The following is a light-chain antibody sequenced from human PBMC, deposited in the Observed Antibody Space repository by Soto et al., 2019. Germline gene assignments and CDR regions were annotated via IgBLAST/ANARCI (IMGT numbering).Light chain of an antibody. V-gene: IGKV3-11*01. Sequence: EIVLPQSPATLSLSPGARATLSCRASQSVSSYLAWYQQKPGQAPRLLIYDASNRATGIPARFSGIGSGTDFTLTISSLEPEDFAVHYWQQRSYWSPYTFGHGTKLLI. CDR3: QQRSYWSPYT. CDR2: DAS. CDR1: QSVSSY. J-gene: IGKJ2*01.